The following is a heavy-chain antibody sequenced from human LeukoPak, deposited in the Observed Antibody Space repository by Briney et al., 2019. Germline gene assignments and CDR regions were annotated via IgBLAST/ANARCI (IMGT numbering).Heavy chain of an antibody. CDR2: IYTSGAT. Sequence: PSETPSLTCTVSGGSISPYYWSWIRQPAGKGLEWIGRIYTSGATNYNPSLSSRVTMSLDTSKNQFSLELRSVTAADTAVYYCARNREYSSGWYYFDDWGQGTLVTVSS. J-gene: IGHJ4*02. CDR1: GGSISPYY. D-gene: IGHD6-19*01. CDR3: ARNREYSSGWYYFDD. V-gene: IGHV4-4*07.